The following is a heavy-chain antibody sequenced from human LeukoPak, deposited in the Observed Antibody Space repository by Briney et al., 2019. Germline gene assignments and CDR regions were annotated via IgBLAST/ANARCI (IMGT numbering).Heavy chain of an antibody. D-gene: IGHD6-19*01. V-gene: IGHV4-59*01. Sequence: GSLRLSCAASGFTFSSYWMSWIRQPPGKGLEWIGYIHYTGSTNYNPSLKSRVTISVDTSKNQFSLKLSSVTAADTAVYYCARTQEAGYSSGWYDSYYYYYMDVWGKGTTVT. CDR2: IHYTGST. CDR1: GFTFSSYW. CDR3: ARTQEAGYSSGWYDSYYYYYMDV. J-gene: IGHJ6*03.